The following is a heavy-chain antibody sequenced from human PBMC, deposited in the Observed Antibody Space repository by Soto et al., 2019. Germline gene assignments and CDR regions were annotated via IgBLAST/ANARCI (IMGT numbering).Heavy chain of an antibody. CDR3: GKEDDDWTNGYFDI. Sequence: EVQLLESGGGLVQPGGSLRLSCAASGFDFSSYDMSWVRQAPGKGLEWVSGLSGSGDSAYYADSVKGRFTLSRDNSKDTLYVQMNSLRTEDTAIYYCGKEDDDWTNGYFDIWGQGTVFTVSS. CDR2: LSGSGDSA. D-gene: IGHD2-8*01. V-gene: IGHV3-23*01. CDR1: GFDFSSYD. J-gene: IGHJ3*02.